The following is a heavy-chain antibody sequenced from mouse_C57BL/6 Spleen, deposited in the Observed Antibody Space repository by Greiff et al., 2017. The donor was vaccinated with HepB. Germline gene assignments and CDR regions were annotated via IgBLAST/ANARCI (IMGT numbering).Heavy chain of an antibody. J-gene: IGHJ4*01. CDR3: TRSTGSRYYYAMDY. D-gene: IGHD1-1*01. Sequence: VQLQQSGTVLARPGASVKMSCKTSGYTFTSYWTHWVKQRPGQGLEWIGAIYPGNSDTSYNQKFKGKAKLTAVTSASTAYMELSSLTNEDSAVYYCTRSTGSRYYYAMDYWGQGTSVTVSS. CDR1: GYTFTSYW. V-gene: IGHV1-5*01. CDR2: IYPGNSDT.